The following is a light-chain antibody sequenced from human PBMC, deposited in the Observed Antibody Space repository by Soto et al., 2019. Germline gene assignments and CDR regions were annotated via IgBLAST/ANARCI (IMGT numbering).Light chain of an antibody. V-gene: IGKV1-5*01. Sequence: DVQMTPSPSTLSSSVGDGITLTSRASQSISSWLAWYQQKPGKAPKLLIHDASSLESGVPSRFSGSGSGTEFTLTISSLQPDDFASYYCQQYNSYPLTFGGGTKVDIK. CDR3: QQYNSYPLT. CDR1: QSISSW. J-gene: IGKJ4*01. CDR2: DAS.